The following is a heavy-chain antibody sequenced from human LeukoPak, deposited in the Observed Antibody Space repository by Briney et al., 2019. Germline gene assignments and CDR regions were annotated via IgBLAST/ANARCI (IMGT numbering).Heavy chain of an antibody. V-gene: IGHV1-69*13. CDR1: GGTFSSYA. J-gene: IGHJ5*02. D-gene: IGHD2-2*02. CDR2: IIPTFGTA. CDR3: ARVLSMGVPAAINWFDP. Sequence: SVKVSCKASGGTFSSYAISWVRQAPGQGLEWMGGIIPTFGTANYAQKFQGRVTITADESTSTAYMELSSLRSEDTAVYYCARVLSMGVPAAINWFDPWGQGTLVTVSS.